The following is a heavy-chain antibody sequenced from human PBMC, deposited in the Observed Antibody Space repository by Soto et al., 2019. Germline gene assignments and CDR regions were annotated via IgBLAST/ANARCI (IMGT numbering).Heavy chain of an antibody. Sequence: SETLSLTCTVSGGSISSGGYYWSWIRQHPGKGLEWIGYIYYSGSTYYNPSLKSRVTISVDTSKNQFSLKLSSVTAADTAVYYCARGSRIIRYFDWTPWGQGTLVTVSS. CDR2: IYYSGST. CDR3: ARGSRIIRYFDWTP. D-gene: IGHD3-9*01. J-gene: IGHJ5*02. V-gene: IGHV4-31*03. CDR1: GGSISSGGYY.